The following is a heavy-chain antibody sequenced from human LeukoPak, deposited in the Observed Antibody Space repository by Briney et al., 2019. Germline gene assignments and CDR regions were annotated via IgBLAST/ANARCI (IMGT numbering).Heavy chain of an antibody. CDR3: ANHPGGSFDY. CDR1: GFAFSSST. V-gene: IGHV3-23*01. CDR2: ISGTDDNT. D-gene: IGHD3-16*01. Sequence: GGSLKLSCGASGFAFSSSTMSWVRQAPGKGLEWVSGISGTDDNTYYADSVKGRFTIFRDNSKDILYLYMSSLRAEDTAMYYCANHPGGSFDYWGQGTLVAVSS. J-gene: IGHJ4*02.